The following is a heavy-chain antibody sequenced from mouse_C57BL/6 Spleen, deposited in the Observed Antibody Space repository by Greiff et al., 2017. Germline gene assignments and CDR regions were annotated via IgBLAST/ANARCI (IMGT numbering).Heavy chain of an antibody. J-gene: IGHJ4*01. V-gene: IGHV1-80*01. Sequence: VQLQQSGAELVKPGASVKISCKASGYAFSSYWMNWVKQRPGKGLEWIGQIYPGDGDTNYNGKFKGKATLTAAKSSSTAYMQLSSLTSEDSAVYFCAIITTVVATDYYAMDYWGQGTSVTVSS. CDR1: GYAFSSYW. D-gene: IGHD1-1*01. CDR3: AIITTVVATDYYAMDY. CDR2: IYPGDGDT.